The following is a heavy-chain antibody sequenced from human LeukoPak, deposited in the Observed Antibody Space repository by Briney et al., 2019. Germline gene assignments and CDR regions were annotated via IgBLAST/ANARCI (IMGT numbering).Heavy chain of an antibody. CDR1: GYTFTDYY. CDR3: TRSHLAAAEYSFDY. J-gene: IGHJ4*02. CDR2: INPNSGGA. D-gene: IGHD6-13*01. Sequence: ASAKVSCKASGYTFTDYYIHWVRQAPGQGLEWMGWINPNSGGADYAQKFQGRVTMTRDTSISTAYMELSWLTSDDTAVYYCTRSHLAAAEYSFDYWGRGTLVTVSS. V-gene: IGHV1-2*02.